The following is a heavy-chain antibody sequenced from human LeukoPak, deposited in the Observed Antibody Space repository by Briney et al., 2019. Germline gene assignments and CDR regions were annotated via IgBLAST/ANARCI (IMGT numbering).Heavy chain of an antibody. J-gene: IGHJ3*02. V-gene: IGHV3-7*01. D-gene: IGHD6-6*01. CDR1: GFSFSSYW. CDR2: IKQDGSEK. Sequence: PGGSLRLSCAASGFSFSSYWMSWVRQPPGKGLEWVANIKQDGSEKNYVDSVRGRFTISRDNAKNTLYLQMNSLRAEDTAVYYCASLFLCYGCSTSSDSFNIWGQGTMLTVSS. CDR3: ASLFLCYGCSTSSDSFNI.